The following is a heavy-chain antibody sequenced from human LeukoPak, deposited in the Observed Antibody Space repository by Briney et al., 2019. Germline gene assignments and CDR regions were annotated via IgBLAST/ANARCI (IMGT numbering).Heavy chain of an antibody. CDR1: GGTFSSYA. V-gene: IGHV1-69*05. D-gene: IGHD3/OR15-3a*01. Sequence: ESSVKVSCKASGGTFSSYAISWVRQAPGQGLEWMGGIIRIFGTANYAQKFQGRVTITTDESTSTAYMELSSLRTEDTAVYYCARESGLVKEFDPWGQGTLVTVSS. CDR2: IIRIFGTA. J-gene: IGHJ5*02. CDR3: ARESGLVKEFDP.